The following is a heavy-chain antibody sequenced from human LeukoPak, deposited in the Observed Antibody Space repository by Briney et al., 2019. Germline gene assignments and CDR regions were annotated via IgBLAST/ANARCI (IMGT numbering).Heavy chain of an antibody. Sequence: SETLSLTCTVSGGSIRSSYYYWGWIRQPPGKGLEWIGSIYYSGSTYYNPSLKSRVTISVDTSKNQFSLKLSSVTAADTAVYYCARLPGGIAAAPRRFDYWGQGTLVTVSS. CDR1: GGSIRSSYYY. J-gene: IGHJ4*02. V-gene: IGHV4-39*01. CDR3: ARLPGGIAAAPRRFDY. CDR2: IYYSGST. D-gene: IGHD6-13*01.